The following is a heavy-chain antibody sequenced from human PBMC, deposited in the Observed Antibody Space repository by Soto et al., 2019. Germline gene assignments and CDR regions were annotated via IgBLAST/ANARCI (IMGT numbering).Heavy chain of an antibody. V-gene: IGHV3-48*02. J-gene: IGHJ3*01. D-gene: IGHD6-19*01. Sequence: GGSLRLSCVASQFRFDVYSMHWVRQAPGKGLEWASYIRHTTSATFYADAVKGRFTISRDNRKNSLFLQMNSLRDDDTGVYFCARDRGSSGMFELDVWGPGTLVTVSS. CDR2: IRHTTSAT. CDR1: QFRFDVYS. CDR3: ARDRGSSGMFELDV.